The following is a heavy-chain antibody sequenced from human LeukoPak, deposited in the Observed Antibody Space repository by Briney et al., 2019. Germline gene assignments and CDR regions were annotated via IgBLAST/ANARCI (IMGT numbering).Heavy chain of an antibody. V-gene: IGHV4-59*01. CDR2: IYYGGST. CDR3: ARAGNNWSFDY. CDR1: GGSISGSY. J-gene: IGHJ4*02. Sequence: SETLSLTCTVSGGSISGSYWSWLRQPPGKGLEWIGYIYYGGSTNYNPSLKSRVTMAVDTSKNQFSLKVSSVTAADTAVYYCARAGNNWSFDYWGQGTLVTVSS. D-gene: IGHD1-1*01.